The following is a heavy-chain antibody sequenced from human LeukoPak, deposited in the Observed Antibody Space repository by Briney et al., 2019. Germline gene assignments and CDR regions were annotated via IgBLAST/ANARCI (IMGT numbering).Heavy chain of an antibody. CDR1: GYTFTGYY. CDR3: AREGLVVPAAIGWFDP. J-gene: IGHJ5*02. D-gene: IGHD2-2*01. V-gene: IGHV1-2*02. Sequence: ASVKVSCKASGYTFTGYYMHWVRQAPGQGLEWMGWINPNSGGTNYAQKFQGRVTMTRDTSISTAYMELGRLRSDDTAVYYCAREGLVVPAAIGWFDPWGQGTLVTVSS. CDR2: INPNSGGT.